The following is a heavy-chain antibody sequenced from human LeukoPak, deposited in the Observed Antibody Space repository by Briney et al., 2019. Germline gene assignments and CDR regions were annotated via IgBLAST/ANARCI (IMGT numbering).Heavy chain of an antibody. D-gene: IGHD6-13*01. CDR1: GYSFTSYW. V-gene: IGHV5-51*01. CDR2: MHPGDSDI. J-gene: IGHJ4*02. CDR3: ARRAAVDGYYFDS. Sequence: GESLKISCKGSGYSFTSYWIGWVRQMPGKGLEWMGLMHPGDSDIRYSPSFQGQVTISADKSIRTAYLQWTSLKASDSAMYYCARRAAVDGYYFDSWGQGTLVTVSS.